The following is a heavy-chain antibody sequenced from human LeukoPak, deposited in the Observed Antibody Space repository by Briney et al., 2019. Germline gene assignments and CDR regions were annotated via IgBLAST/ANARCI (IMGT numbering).Heavy chain of an antibody. CDR1: GYTFTGYY. CDR3: ARGSQMLSSSWYGYYFDY. D-gene: IGHD6-13*01. V-gene: IGHV7-4-1*02. Sequence: RASVKVSCKASGYTFTGYYMHWVRQAPGQGLEWMGWINTNTGNPTYAQGFTGRLVFSLDTSVSTAYLQISSLKAEDTAVYYCARGSQMLSSSWYGYYFDYWGQGTLVTVSS. CDR2: INTNTGNP. J-gene: IGHJ4*02.